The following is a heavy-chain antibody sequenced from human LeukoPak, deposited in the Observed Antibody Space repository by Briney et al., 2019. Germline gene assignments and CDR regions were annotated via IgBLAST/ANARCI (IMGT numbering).Heavy chain of an antibody. CDR2: INPNTGGT. J-gene: IGHJ4*02. CDR1: GYSFTGNY. CDR3: ARVGYCSRGVCYNYDY. Sequence: ASVRVSCKASGYSFTGNYMHWVRQAPGQGFEWMGWINPNTGGTNYAQKFKGRVLMTRDTSISTAYLELSSPKSDDTAVYYCARVGYCSRGVCYNYDYWGQGTQVTVSS. D-gene: IGHD2-8*01. V-gene: IGHV1-2*02.